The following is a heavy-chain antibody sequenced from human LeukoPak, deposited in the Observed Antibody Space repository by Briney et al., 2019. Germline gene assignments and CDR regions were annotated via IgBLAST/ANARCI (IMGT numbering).Heavy chain of an antibody. Sequence: GRSLRLSCAASGVTVSSNYMTWVRQAPGKWLEWVSVIYSGGSSFYADSVKGRFTISRDNSKNTLYLQMNSLRVEDTAVYYCARLRGEAGTHLSYDYWGQGTLVTVSS. CDR3: ARLRGEAGTHLSYDY. CDR2: IYSGGSS. D-gene: IGHD1-1*01. CDR1: GVTVSSNY. V-gene: IGHV3-66*04. J-gene: IGHJ4*02.